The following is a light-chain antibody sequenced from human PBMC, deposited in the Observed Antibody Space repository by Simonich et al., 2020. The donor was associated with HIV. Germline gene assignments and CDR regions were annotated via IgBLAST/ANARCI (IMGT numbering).Light chain of an antibody. CDR3: QQYYGTPYT. CDR1: QSVLYSSDNKNY. Sequence: DIVMTQSPDSLAVSLVERATLNCRSSQSVLYSSDNKNYLAWYQQKPGQTPNLLIYWASTRQSGVPDRFSGTGSGPEFTLTISSLQSEDVAIYYCQQYYGTPYTFGQGTKLEIK. CDR2: WAS. J-gene: IGKJ2*01. V-gene: IGKV4-1*01.